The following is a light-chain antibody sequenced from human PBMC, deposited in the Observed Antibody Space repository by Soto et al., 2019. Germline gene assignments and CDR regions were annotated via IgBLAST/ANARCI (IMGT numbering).Light chain of an antibody. J-gene: IGKJ2*01. CDR1: QYLSTSY. CDR2: GTF. V-gene: IGKV3-20*01. CDR3: QQYAGSTKT. Sequence: EIVLTQSPAALSLSLGERATLSCRASQYLSTSYFAWYQQKPGQAPRLLIYGTFRTATGIPGRFSGSGSGTDFTLTITRLEPADFAVYYCQQYAGSTKTFGLGTKLEIK.